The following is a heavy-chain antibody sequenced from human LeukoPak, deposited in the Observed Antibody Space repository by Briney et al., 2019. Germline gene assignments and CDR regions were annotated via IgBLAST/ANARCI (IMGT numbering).Heavy chain of an antibody. J-gene: IGHJ3*02. Sequence: PGGSLGLSCAASGFTFSSYAMSWVRQAPGKGLEWVSAISGSGGSTYYADSVKGRFTISRDNSKNTLYLQMNSLRAEDTAVYYCAKRAPTTRYFDWLNAFDIWGQGTMVTVSS. V-gene: IGHV3-23*01. CDR3: AKRAPTTRYFDWLNAFDI. CDR1: GFTFSSYA. CDR2: ISGSGGST. D-gene: IGHD3-9*01.